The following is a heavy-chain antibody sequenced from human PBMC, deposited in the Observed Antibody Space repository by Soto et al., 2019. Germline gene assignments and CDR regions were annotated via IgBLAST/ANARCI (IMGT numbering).Heavy chain of an antibody. J-gene: IGHJ6*02. V-gene: IGHV1-69*12. CDR3: ARDDVHGDYGVYYYGMDV. Sequence: QVQLVQSGAEVKKPGSSVKVSCKASGGTFSSYAISWVRQAPRQGLAWRGGIIPICGTATYAQKFQGRVTITADEATSTAYMELSSLRSEDTAVSYCARDDVHGDYGVYYYGMDVWGQGTTVTVSS. D-gene: IGHD4-17*01. CDR2: IIPICGTA. CDR1: GGTFSSYA.